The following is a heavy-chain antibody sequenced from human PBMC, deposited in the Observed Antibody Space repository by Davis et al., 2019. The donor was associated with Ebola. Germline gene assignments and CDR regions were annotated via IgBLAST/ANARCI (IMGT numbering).Heavy chain of an antibody. V-gene: IGHV3-23*01. J-gene: IGHJ4*02. CDR1: GFTFSSYS. D-gene: IGHD1-26*01. Sequence: PGGSLRLSCVASGFTFSSYSMNWVRQAPGKGLEWVSSISASGSNTYYADSVKGRFTSSRDSSKNTLYLQMNSLRVEDTAVYYCAKAASSYSGSYAGYWGQGTLVTVSS. CDR2: ISASGSNT. CDR3: AKAASSYSGSYAGY.